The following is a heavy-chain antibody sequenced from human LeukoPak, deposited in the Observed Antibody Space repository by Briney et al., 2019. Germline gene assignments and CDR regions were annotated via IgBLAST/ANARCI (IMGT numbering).Heavy chain of an antibody. CDR3: ARGFRRGRYDYVWGSYRTQLFDY. V-gene: IGHV4-34*01. J-gene: IGHJ4*02. D-gene: IGHD3-16*02. Sequence: PSETLSLTCAVYGGSFSGYYWSWIRQPPGKGLEWIGEINHSGSTNYNPSLKSRVTISVDTSKNQFSLKLSSVTAADTAVYYCARGFRRGRYDYVWGSYRTQLFDYWGQGTLVTVSS. CDR2: INHSGST. CDR1: GGSFSGYY.